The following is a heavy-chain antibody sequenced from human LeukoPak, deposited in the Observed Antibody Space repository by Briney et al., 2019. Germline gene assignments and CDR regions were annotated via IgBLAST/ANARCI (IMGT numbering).Heavy chain of an antibody. J-gene: IGHJ4*02. CDR2: IYHSGST. V-gene: IGHV4-4*02. D-gene: IGHD2-15*01. CDR1: GGSISSSNW. CDR3: VRGGYCSGGSCYHFDY. Sequence: SGTLSLTCAVSGGSISSSNWWSWVRQPPGKGLEWIGEIYHSGSTNYNPSLKSRVTISVDKSKNQFSLKLSSVTAADTAVYYCVRGGYCSGGSCYHFDYWGQGTLVTVSS.